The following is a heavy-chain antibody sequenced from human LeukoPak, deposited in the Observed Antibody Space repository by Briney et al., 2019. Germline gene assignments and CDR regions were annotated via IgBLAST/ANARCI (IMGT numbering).Heavy chain of an antibody. Sequence: SETLSLTCTVSGGSISPYYWSWIRQPPGKGLEWIGYIFYSGSTNYNPSLKSRVTISVDTSKNQFSLKLTSVTPADTAVYYCARARVPYAYYFDYWGQGILVTVSS. CDR2: IFYSGST. J-gene: IGHJ4*02. D-gene: IGHD2-2*01. CDR1: GGSISPYY. V-gene: IGHV4-59*01. CDR3: ARARVPYAYYFDY.